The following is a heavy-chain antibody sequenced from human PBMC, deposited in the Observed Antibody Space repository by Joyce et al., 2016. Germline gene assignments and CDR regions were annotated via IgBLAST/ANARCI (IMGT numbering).Heavy chain of an antibody. Sequence: QVQLQESGPGLVKPSDTLSLTCTVSGASISDYYWSWIRQPPGKGLEWIGYIHYRGSTKSNPSLTSRVTISVDTSNNQFSLSLRSVTTADTAVYYCAKDRGRSTGVFDFWGQGTLVTVSS. CDR1: GASISDYY. D-gene: IGHD3-3*01. V-gene: IGHV4-59*13. J-gene: IGHJ4*02. CDR2: IHYRGST. CDR3: AKDRGRSTGVFDF.